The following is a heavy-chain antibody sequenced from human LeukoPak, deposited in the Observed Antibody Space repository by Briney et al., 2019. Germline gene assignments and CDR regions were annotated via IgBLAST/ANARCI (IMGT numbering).Heavy chain of an antibody. V-gene: IGHV4-4*02. CDR2: IYHSGST. J-gene: IGHJ4*02. D-gene: IGHD1-26*01. CDR3: ARVSSGSYYFDS. Sequence: PSGTLSLTCAISGGSISSSNGWSWVRQPPGKGLEWIGEIYHSGSTNYSPSLKSRVTISVDKSKNQFSLKVTSVTAADTAVYYCARVSSGSYYFDSWGQGTLVTVSS. CDR1: GGSISSSNG.